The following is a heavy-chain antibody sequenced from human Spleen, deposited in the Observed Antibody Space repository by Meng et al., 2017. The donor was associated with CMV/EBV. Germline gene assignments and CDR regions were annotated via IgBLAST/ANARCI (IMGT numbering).Heavy chain of an antibody. CDR3: TRDAHLTTVTPNWFDP. V-gene: IGHV1-2*02. CDR2: INPNSGDT. Sequence: QGPPVQSRAERSKHEASVNVSCMASVDTFTDYDMHWLRQAPGQGLEWMGCINPNSGDTNYAQKFQGRVTMTRDTSISTAYMELSRLRSDDTAVYYCTRDAHLTTVTPNWFDPWGQGTLVTVSS. CDR1: VDTFTDYD. J-gene: IGHJ5*02. D-gene: IGHD4-17*01.